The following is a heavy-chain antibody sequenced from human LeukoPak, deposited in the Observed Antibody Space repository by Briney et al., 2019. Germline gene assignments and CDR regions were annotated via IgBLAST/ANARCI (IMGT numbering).Heavy chain of an antibody. D-gene: IGHD1-14*01. CDR3: ARQPVEDYYYGMDV. CDR2: IYIDGRT. CDR1: GFSVSSKY. Sequence: GGSLRLSCAASGFSVSSKYMTWVRQAPGKGLEWVSAIYIDGRTFCPDSAKGRFIISRDSSKNTLYLQMNSLRVEDTAVYYCARQPVEDYYYGMDVWGQGTTVTVSS. J-gene: IGHJ6*02. V-gene: IGHV3-66*04.